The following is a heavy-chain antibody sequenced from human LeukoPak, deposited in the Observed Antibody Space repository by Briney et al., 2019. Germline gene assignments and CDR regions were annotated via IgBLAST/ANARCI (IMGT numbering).Heavy chain of an antibody. CDR2: IIPIFGTA. CDR1: GYTFIGYY. D-gene: IGHD6-19*01. CDR3: ARGTEIAVAGTFDY. V-gene: IGHV1-69*05. J-gene: IGHJ4*02. Sequence: SVKVSCKASGYTFIGYYMHWVRQAPGQGLEWMGRIIPIFGTANYAQKFQGRVTITTDESTSTAYMELSSLRSEDTAVYYCARGTEIAVAGTFDYWGQGTLVTVSS.